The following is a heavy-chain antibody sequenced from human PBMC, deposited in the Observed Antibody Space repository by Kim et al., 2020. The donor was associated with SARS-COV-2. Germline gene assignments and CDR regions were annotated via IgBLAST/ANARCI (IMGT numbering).Heavy chain of an antibody. CDR3: AKDSTSRYSSSWYVGDY. D-gene: IGHD6-13*01. J-gene: IGHJ4*02. V-gene: IGHV3-30*02. Sequence: VKGRFTISRDNSKNTLYLQMNSLRAEDTAVYYCAKDSTSRYSSSWYVGDYWGQGTLVTVSS.